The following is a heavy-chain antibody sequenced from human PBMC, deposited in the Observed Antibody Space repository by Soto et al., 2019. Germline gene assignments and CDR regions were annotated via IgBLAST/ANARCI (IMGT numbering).Heavy chain of an antibody. CDR2: ITSDGSET. D-gene: IGHD2-8*01. Sequence: GGSLRLSCATSGFPFTISWMHWVRQVPGKALEWVSRITSDGSETIYADSVKGRFTISRDNAESTVFLQMNSLRAEDTGVYYCAKDWFQCIDLWGQGT. CDR1: GFPFTISW. V-gene: IGHV3-74*01. J-gene: IGHJ4*02. CDR3: AKDWFQCIDL.